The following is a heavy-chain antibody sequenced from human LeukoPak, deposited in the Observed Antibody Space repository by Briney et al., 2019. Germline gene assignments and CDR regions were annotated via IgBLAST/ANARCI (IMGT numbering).Heavy chain of an antibody. CDR1: GFTFSSYA. Sequence: PGASLRLSCAASGFTFSSYAMSWVRQAPGKGLEWVSAISGSGGSTYYADSVKGRFTISRDNSKNTLYLQMSSLRAEDTAVYYCAKPIVGATVENFQHWGQGTLVTVSS. CDR3: AKPIVGATVENFQH. V-gene: IGHV3-23*01. CDR2: ISGSGGST. D-gene: IGHD1-26*01. J-gene: IGHJ1*01.